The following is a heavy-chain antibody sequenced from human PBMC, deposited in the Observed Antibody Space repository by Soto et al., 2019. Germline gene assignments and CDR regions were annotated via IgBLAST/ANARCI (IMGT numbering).Heavy chain of an antibody. CDR3: ARAVVVVVAATHDLDY. CDR2: AHQSGRT. V-gene: IGHV4-4*02. D-gene: IGHD2-15*01. J-gene: IGHJ4*02. Sequence: PSETLSLTCTVSGGSMSSSNWWNWVRQTPGKGLEWIGEAHQSGRTNYNPSLKSRVTISVDKSKNRFSLNLSSVTAADTAVYYCARAVVVVVAATHDLDYWGQGTLVTVS. CDR1: GGSMSSSNW.